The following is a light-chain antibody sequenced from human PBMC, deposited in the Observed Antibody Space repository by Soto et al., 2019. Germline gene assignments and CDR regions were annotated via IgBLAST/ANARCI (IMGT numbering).Light chain of an antibody. CDR2: TIS. Sequence: DIVMTQTPLSLPVTPGEPASISCRSSQSLLDSDDGNTYLDWYLQKTGQSPQLLIYTISYRASGVPDRFSGSGSGTDFTLKISRVEAEDVGVYYCMQRIEFPWTFGQGTKVEIK. CDR1: QSLLDSDDGNTY. J-gene: IGKJ1*01. CDR3: MQRIEFPWT. V-gene: IGKV2-40*01.